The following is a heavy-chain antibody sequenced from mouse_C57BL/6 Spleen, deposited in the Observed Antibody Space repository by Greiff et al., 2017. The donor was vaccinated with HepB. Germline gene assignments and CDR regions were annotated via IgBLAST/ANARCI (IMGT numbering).Heavy chain of an antibody. Sequence: VQLQQSGAELVRPGTSVKVSCKASGYAFTNYLIEWVKQRPGQGLEWIGVINPGSGGTNYNEKFKGKATLTADKSSSTAYMQLSSLTSEDSAVYFCARKEGVWGTGTTVTVSS. J-gene: IGHJ1*03. CDR2: INPGSGGT. CDR3: ARKEGV. CDR1: GYAFTNYL. V-gene: IGHV1-54*01.